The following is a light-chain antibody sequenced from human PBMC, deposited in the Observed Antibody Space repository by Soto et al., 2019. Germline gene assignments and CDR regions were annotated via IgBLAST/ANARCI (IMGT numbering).Light chain of an antibody. CDR3: QQYNNSPRT. Sequence: EIVMTQSPATLSVSPGERATLSCRASQSVSRNLAWYQQKPGQATRLLIYGASTRATGIPARFSGSGSGTEFTLTLISLQSEDFAVYYCQQYNNSPRTFGQGTKVEIK. J-gene: IGKJ1*01. CDR2: GAS. V-gene: IGKV3-15*01. CDR1: QSVSRN.